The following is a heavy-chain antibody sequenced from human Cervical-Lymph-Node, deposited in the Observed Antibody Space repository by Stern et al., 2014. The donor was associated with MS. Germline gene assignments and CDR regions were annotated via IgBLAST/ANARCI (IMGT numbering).Heavy chain of an antibody. CDR2: IYWDDDK. CDR3: AHSTGTGWRYYLAY. CDR1: GFSLSTSGVG. V-gene: IGHV2-5*02. D-gene: IGHD3-9*01. J-gene: IGHJ4*02. Sequence: QVTLKESGPTLVKPTQTLTLTCTFSGFSLSTSGVGVGWIRQPPGKALEWLALIYWDDDKTYSPSLKSRLTIPKDPSKTQVVLTMPNMDPGDTATYYCAHSTGTGWRYYLAYWGQGTLITVSP.